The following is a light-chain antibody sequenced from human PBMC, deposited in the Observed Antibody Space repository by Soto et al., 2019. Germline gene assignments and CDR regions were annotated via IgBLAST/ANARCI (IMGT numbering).Light chain of an antibody. CDR3: HQYDKSPWT. CDR1: QSLSSSY. CDR2: ATS. V-gene: IGKV3-20*01. J-gene: IGKJ1*01. Sequence: VLTQSPDTLSLSPGERATLSCSASQSLSSSYLAWHQQKPGQAPRLVIYATSSRATDIPDRFSGSGSGTNFTLTISRLEPEDFAVYYCHQYDKSPWTFGQGTKVDIK.